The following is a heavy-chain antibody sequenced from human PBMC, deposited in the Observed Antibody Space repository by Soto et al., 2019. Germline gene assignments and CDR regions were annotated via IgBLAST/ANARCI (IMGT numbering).Heavy chain of an antibody. CDR1: GFTFINYA. D-gene: IGHD1-1*01. CDR2: ISDTGGDS. CDR3: VRDLYRSATMPCLDH. J-gene: IGHJ4*02. V-gene: IGHV3-23*01. Sequence: GGSLRLSCEASGFTFINYAMSWVRQSPGKGPEWVSSISDTGGDSYYADSMDGRFTVSRDNSKNTLYLQINSLRAEDTAIYYCVRDLYRSATMPCLDHWGQGALVTVSS.